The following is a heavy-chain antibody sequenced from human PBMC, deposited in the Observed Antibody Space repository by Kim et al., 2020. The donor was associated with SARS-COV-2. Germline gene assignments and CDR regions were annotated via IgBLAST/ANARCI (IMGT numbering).Heavy chain of an antibody. Sequence: GGSLRLSCAASAFSFDNFAMHWVRQAPGKGLEWLAVISYAGRDEFYADSVKGRFTISRDNAKTTMYLQMSSMRVDDTAVYLCARDKLPSIPRTGTPSRGDSYYHGMAVWGHGTTVTVS. J-gene: IGHJ6*02. CDR3: ARDKLPSIPRTGTPSRGDSYYHGMAV. V-gene: IGHV3-30*04. CDR2: ISYAGRDE. D-gene: IGHD1-7*01. CDR1: AFSFDNFA.